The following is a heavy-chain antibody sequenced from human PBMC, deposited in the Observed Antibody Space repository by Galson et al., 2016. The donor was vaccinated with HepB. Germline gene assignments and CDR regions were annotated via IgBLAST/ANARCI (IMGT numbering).Heavy chain of an antibody. V-gene: IGHV3-53*01. Sequence: SLRLSCAASDFIVSDSYMTWVRQAPEKGLEWVSLIDTDASTYYADSAKGRFTISRDKSENTLYLQMTSLRADDTGVYYCARGPRGFLRWSSTFDIWGRGTVVTVSS. CDR1: DFIVSDSY. CDR3: ARGPRGFLRWSSTFDI. CDR2: IDTDAST. D-gene: IGHD3-3*01. J-gene: IGHJ3*02.